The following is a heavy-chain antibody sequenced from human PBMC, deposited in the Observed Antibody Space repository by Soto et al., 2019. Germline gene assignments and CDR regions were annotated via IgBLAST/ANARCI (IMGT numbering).Heavy chain of an antibody. Sequence: EVQLLEAGGGLVQPGGSLRLSCAASGFTFRNYGMSWVRQAPGKGLEWLSASVGIGDTAYYADSERGRFTISRDNSKNTLYLKLNDLGAEDKAIYCWAEGYDDGDSVPLDYGGQGTLVTVSS. V-gene: IGHV3-23*01. J-gene: IGHJ4*02. CDR1: GFTFRNYG. CDR2: SVGIGDTA. D-gene: IGHD4-17*01. CDR3: AEGYDDGDSVPLDY.